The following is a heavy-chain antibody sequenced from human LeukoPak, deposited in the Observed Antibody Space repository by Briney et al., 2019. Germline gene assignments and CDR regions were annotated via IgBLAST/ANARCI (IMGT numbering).Heavy chain of an antibody. CDR2: VSPYNGDT. Sequence: GASVKVSCKASAYTFTDYGINWVRQAPGHGLEWMGWVSPYNGDTRYIQKLQGRVTLTTDTSTSTAYMELRSLTSDDTAVYYCASGSSGNFDYWGQGTLVTVSS. V-gene: IGHV1-18*01. J-gene: IGHJ4*02. CDR1: AYTFTDYG. CDR3: ASGSSGNFDY. D-gene: IGHD6-19*01.